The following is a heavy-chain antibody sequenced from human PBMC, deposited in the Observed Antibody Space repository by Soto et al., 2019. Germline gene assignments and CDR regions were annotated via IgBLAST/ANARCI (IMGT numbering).Heavy chain of an antibody. J-gene: IGHJ4*03. Sequence: PSGTLSLSCAGYGGTFSGHYMSWIRQPPGKGLEWVGEINHNGSTNYNPSPKTRVTISVDTSKNQYSLKLSCVTGGYMAVYYCACVRYCSWSYYFDFWGQGTLVTVSS. V-gene: IGHV4-34*08. CDR1: GGTFSGHY. CDR2: INHNGST. D-gene: IGHD3-10*01. CDR3: ACVRYCSWSYYFDF.